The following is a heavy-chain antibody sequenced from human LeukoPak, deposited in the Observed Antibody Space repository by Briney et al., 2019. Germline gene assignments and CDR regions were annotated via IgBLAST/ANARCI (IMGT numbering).Heavy chain of an antibody. V-gene: IGHV4-59*08. CDR1: GVSISSYY. CDR2: IYYSGSN. CDR3: ARLGIGVVPSAMLGDYYFDY. D-gene: IGHD2-2*01. J-gene: IGHJ4*02. Sequence: SETLALTCTVSGVSISSYYWSWIRQPPGKGLEWIGYIYYSGSNNYNPYLKSRVTISADTSTNQFSLKLTSVTAADTAVYYCARLGIGVVPSAMLGDYYFDYWGQGTLVTVSS.